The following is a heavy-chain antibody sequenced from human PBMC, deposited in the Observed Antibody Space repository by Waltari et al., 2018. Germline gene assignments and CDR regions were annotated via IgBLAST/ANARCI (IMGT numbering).Heavy chain of an antibody. CDR3: ARDAVFRSPFDY. J-gene: IGHJ4*02. CDR1: GYSISSGYY. Sequence: QVQLQESGPGLVKPSETLSLTCAVSGYSISSGYYWGWIRQPPGKGLEWIGSIYHSGSTYYHPSLKSRVTISVATSKNQFSLKLSSVTAADTAVYYCARDAVFRSPFDYWGQGTLVTVSS. V-gene: IGHV4-38-2*02. CDR2: IYHSGST. D-gene: IGHD3-16*01.